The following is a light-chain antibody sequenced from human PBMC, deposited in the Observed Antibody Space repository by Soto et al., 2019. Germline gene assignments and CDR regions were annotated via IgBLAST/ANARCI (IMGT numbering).Light chain of an antibody. J-gene: IGKJ3*01. V-gene: IGKV3-20*01. CDR2: GAS. Sequence: EIVLTQSPGTLSLSPGERATLSCRASQSVSSSYLAWYQQKPGQAPRLLIYGASSRATGIPDRFSGSVSGTDFTLTISRLESDDFAVYYCQQYGSSLFTFGPGTKVDIK. CDR1: QSVSSSY. CDR3: QQYGSSLFT.